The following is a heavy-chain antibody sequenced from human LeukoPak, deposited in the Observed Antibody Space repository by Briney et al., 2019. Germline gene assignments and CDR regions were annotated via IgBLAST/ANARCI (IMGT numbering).Heavy chain of an antibody. CDR1: GFTVSSNS. D-gene: IGHD1-26*01. CDR2: IRYDGSNK. J-gene: IGHJ4*02. Sequence: GGSLRLSCTVSGFTVSSNSMSWVRQAPGKGLEWVAFIRYDGSNKYYADSVKGRFTISRDNSKNTLYLQMNSLRAEDTAVYYCTRDPILGAPDYFDYWGQGTLVTVSS. V-gene: IGHV3-30*02. CDR3: TRDPILGAPDYFDY.